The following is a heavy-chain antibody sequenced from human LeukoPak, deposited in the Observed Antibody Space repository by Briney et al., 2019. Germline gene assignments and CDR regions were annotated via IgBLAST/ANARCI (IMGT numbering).Heavy chain of an antibody. CDR1: GGTSSSYA. CDR2: IIPIFGTA. CDR3: ARTNDYGDYALLF. J-gene: IGHJ4*02. V-gene: IGHV1-69*05. Sequence: GASVKVSCKASGGTSSSYAISWVRQAPGQGLEWMGGIIPIFGTANYAQKFQGRVTITTDESTSTAYMELSSLRSEDTAVYYCARTNDYGDYALLFWGQGTLVTVSS. D-gene: IGHD4-17*01.